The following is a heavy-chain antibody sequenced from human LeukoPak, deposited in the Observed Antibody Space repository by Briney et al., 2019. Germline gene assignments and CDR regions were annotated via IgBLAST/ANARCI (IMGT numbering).Heavy chain of an antibody. Sequence: GGSLRLSCAASGFTFSSYGMHWVRQAPGKGLEWVAFIRYDGSNKYYADSVKGRFTISRDNSKNTLYLQMNSLRAEDTAVYYCARDLAYCGGDCYSADYWGQGTLVTVSS. CDR2: IRYDGSNK. D-gene: IGHD2-21*02. CDR3: ARDLAYCGGDCYSADY. CDR1: GFTFSSYG. V-gene: IGHV3-30*02. J-gene: IGHJ4*02.